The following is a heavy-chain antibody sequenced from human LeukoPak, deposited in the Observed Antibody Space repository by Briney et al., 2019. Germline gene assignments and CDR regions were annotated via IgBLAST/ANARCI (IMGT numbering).Heavy chain of an antibody. J-gene: IGHJ4*02. CDR2: ISAYNGNT. CDR1: GYTFTSYG. CDR3: ARVGDMEYYYDSSGYRYYFDY. D-gene: IGHD3-22*01. V-gene: IGHV1-18*01. Sequence: ASVKVSCKASGYTFTSYGISWVRQAHGQGLEWMGWISAYNGNTNYAQKLQGRVTMTTDTSTSTAYMELRSLRSDDTAVYYCARVGDMEYYYDSSGYRYYFDYWGQGTLVTVSS.